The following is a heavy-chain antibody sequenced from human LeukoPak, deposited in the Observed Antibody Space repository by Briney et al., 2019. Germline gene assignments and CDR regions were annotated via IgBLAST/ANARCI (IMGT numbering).Heavy chain of an antibody. J-gene: IGHJ4*02. CDR2: IQYSGSS. D-gene: IGHD5-24*01. CDR1: GGAISIYY. CDR3: ARGKRWLQSPFDY. V-gene: IGHV4-59*01. Sequence: SETLCLTCTVSGGAISIYYWSWIRQPPGKGLEWIGYIQYSGSSNYNSSLKSRVTISVDTSQNHFSLKVSSVTAADTAVYYCARGKRWLQSPFDYWGQGTLVTVSS.